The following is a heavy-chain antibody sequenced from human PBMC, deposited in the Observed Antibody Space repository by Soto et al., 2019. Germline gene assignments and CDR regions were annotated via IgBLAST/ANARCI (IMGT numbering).Heavy chain of an antibody. D-gene: IGHD6-13*01. J-gene: IGHJ5*02. CDR1: GFDFNTYG. CDR3: AKDSSVTAAGSGGWFDP. V-gene: IGHV3-30*18. Sequence: QVQLVQSGGGVVQPGRSLRLSCAASGFDFNTYGLHWVRQAPGKGLGWGTGISFDGGNQYYADSVKGRFTISRDKSNNTLYLQMNSLGAEDTATYYCAKDSSVTAAGSGGWFDPWGQGTLVIVSS. CDR2: ISFDGGNQ.